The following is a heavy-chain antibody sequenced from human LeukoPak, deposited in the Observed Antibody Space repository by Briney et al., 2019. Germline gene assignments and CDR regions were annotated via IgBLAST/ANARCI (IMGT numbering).Heavy chain of an antibody. D-gene: IGHD1-7*01. CDR1: GFTFSTYW. V-gene: IGHV3-7*03. CDR2: IRQDGSEK. Sequence: GGSLRLSCAASGFTFSTYWMSWVRQAPRKGLEWVANIRQDGSEKFYVDSVKDRFTISRDNAKNSLDLQMDSLRAEDTAIYYCARDDNWNFKFDYWGQGALVIVSS. J-gene: IGHJ4*02. CDR3: ARDDNWNFKFDY.